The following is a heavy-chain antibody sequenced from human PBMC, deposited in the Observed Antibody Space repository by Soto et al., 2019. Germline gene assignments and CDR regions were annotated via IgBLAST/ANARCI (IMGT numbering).Heavy chain of an antibody. J-gene: IGHJ6*03. V-gene: IGHV4-59*08. CDR1: GGSISSYY. CDR3: ATREFVVPAAKRYYYYMDV. Sequence: PSETLSLTCTVSGGSISSYYWSWIRQPPGKGLEWIGYIYYSGSTNYNPSLKSRVTISVDTSKNQFSLKLSSVTAADTAVYYCATREFVVPAAKRYYYYMDVWGKGTTVTVSS. D-gene: IGHD2-2*01. CDR2: IYYSGST.